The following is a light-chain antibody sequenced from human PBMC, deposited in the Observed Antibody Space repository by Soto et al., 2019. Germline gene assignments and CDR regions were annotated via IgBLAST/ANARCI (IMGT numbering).Light chain of an antibody. CDR2: GAS. J-gene: IGKJ1*01. Sequence: DIQMTKSPSSLSASVGDRVTITCRASQGISHYLAWFQQKPGKAPKSLIYGASSLHSGVPSKFSGSGSGTDFSLTIGSLQPEDFATYYCQQYNSYPWTFGQGTKVEIK. CDR3: QQYNSYPWT. V-gene: IGKV1-16*02. CDR1: QGISHY.